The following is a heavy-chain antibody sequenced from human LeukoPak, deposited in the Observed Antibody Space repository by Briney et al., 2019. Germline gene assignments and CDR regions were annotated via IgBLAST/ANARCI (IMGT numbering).Heavy chain of an antibody. Sequence: PSETLSLTCAVYGGSFSGYNWSWIRQPPGKGLEWIGEINHSGSTNYNPSLKSRVTISVDTSKNQFSLKLSSVTVADTAVYYCARDVRRAFDIWGQGTMVTVSS. J-gene: IGHJ3*02. CDR2: INHSGST. V-gene: IGHV4-34*01. CDR3: ARDVRRAFDI. CDR1: GGSFSGYN.